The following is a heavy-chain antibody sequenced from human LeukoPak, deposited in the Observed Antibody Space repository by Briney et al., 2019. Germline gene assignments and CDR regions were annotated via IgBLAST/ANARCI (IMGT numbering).Heavy chain of an antibody. CDR3: AGHVSAAAGGR. D-gene: IGHD6-13*01. Sequence: MPSETLSPTCAVYGGSVRDNYWSWIRQPPGKGLEWIGEIHHSGSTKYNPSLKSRVTISLDTSKNQFSLKLNSMTAADTAVYYCAGHVSAAAGGRWGQGTLVTVSS. V-gene: IGHV4-34*01. J-gene: IGHJ4*02. CDR1: GGSVRDNY. CDR2: IHHSGST.